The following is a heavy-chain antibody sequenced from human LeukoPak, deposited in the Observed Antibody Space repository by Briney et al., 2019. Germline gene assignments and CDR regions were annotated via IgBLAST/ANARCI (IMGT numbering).Heavy chain of an antibody. CDR3: ARRRYYYDSSGFSAFDP. Sequence: SETLSLTCAVYGGSFSGYYWSWIRQPPGKGLEWIGEINHSGSTNYNPSLKSRVTISVDTSKNQFSLKLSSVTAADTAVYYCARRRYYYDSSGFSAFDPWGQGTLVTVSS. D-gene: IGHD3-22*01. CDR1: GGSFSGYY. J-gene: IGHJ5*02. CDR2: INHSGST. V-gene: IGHV4-34*01.